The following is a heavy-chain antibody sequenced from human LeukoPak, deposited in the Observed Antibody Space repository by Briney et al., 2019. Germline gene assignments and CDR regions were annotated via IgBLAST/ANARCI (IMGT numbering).Heavy chain of an antibody. CDR1: GGSFSGYY. CDR2: INHSGST. Sequence: SETLSLTCAVYGGSFSGYYWSWIRQPPGKGLEWIGEINHSGSTNYNPSLKSRVTISVDTSENQFSLKLSSVTAADTAVYYCASGIAAAPDYWGQGTLVTVSS. V-gene: IGHV4-34*01. J-gene: IGHJ4*02. D-gene: IGHD6-13*01. CDR3: ASGIAAAPDY.